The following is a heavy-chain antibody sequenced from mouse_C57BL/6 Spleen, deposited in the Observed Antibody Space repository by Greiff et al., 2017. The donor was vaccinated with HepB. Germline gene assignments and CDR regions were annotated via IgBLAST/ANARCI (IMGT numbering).Heavy chain of an antibody. V-gene: IGHV7-3*01. Sequence: EVKLVESGGGLVQPGGSLSLSCAASGFTFTDYYMSWVRQPPGKALEWLGFIRNKANGYTTEYSASVKGRFTISRVNSQSILYLQMNALRAEDSATYYCARYDYGSSYSFAYWGQGTLVTVSA. CDR1: GFTFTDYY. CDR3: ARYDYGSSYSFAY. D-gene: IGHD1-1*01. J-gene: IGHJ3*01. CDR2: IRNKANGYTT.